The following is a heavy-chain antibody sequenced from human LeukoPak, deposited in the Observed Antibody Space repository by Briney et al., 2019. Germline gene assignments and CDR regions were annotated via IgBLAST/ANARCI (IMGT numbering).Heavy chain of an antibody. CDR1: GYTFTHYG. CDR2: ISAYNGNT. V-gene: IGHV1-18*01. Sequence: ASVKVSCKTSGYTFTHYGISWVRQAPGLGLEWMGWISAYNGNTNYAQKVQGRVTMTTDTSTSTAYMELRSLRVDDTAVYYCARDQSVRLLQTSSTYFKHVYAFGGQGSMVTVSS. D-gene: IGHD3-16*01. J-gene: IGHJ3*01. CDR3: ARDQSVRLLQTSSTYFKHVYAF.